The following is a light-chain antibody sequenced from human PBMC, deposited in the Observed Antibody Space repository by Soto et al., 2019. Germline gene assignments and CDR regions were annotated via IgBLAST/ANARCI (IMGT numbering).Light chain of an antibody. J-gene: IGLJ1*01. CDR2: GNS. CDR3: QSYDSSRYV. V-gene: IGLV1-40*01. Sequence: QSVLTQPPSVSGAPGQRATISCTGSSSNIGAGYDVHWYQQLPGTAPKLLIYGNSNRPSGVPDRFSGSKSGTSASLAITGLQAEDEADYYCQSYDSSRYVFGTGTKVTVL. CDR1: SSNIGAGYD.